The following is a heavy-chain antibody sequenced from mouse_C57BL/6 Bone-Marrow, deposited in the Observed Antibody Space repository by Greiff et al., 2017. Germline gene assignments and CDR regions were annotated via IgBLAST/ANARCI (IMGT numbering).Heavy chain of an antibody. V-gene: IGHV10-1*01. J-gene: IGHJ3*01. CDR1: GFSFNTYA. CDR3: VPGVWFAY. Sequence: EVKLVESGGGLVQPKGSLKLSCAASGFSFNTYAMHWVRQAPGKGLEWVARIRSKSNNYATYYADSVKDRFTISRDDSESMLYLQMNNLKTEDTAMYYCVPGVWFAYWGQGTLVTVSA. CDR2: IRSKSNNYAT.